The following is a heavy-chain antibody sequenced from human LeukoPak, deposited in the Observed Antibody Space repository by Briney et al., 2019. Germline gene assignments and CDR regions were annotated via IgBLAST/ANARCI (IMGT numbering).Heavy chain of an antibody. V-gene: IGHV3-72*01. CDR1: GFTFSDHY. CDR3: ARGSDTRGYYYPNY. J-gene: IGHJ4*02. Sequence: GGSLRLSCAASGFTFSDHYMDWVRQAPGRGLEWVGRTRIKAKSYTTEYAASVKGRFTISRDDSKNSLYLQMNSLKTEDTAVYYCARGSDTRGYYYPNYWGQGTLVTVSS. CDR2: TRIKAKSYTT. D-gene: IGHD3-22*01.